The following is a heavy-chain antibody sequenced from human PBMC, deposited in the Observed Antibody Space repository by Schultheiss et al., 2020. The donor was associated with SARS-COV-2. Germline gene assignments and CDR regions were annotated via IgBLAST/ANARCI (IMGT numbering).Heavy chain of an antibody. Sequence: GGSLRLSCAASGFTFSSYSMNWVRQAPGKGLEWVAVISYDGSNKYYADSVKGRFTISRDNSKNTLYLQMNSLRAEDTAVYYCAREGGLWDHYYGSEPLYYYYGMDVWGQGTTVTVSS. D-gene: IGHD3-10*01. J-gene: IGHJ6*02. CDR1: GFTFSSYS. CDR3: AREGGLWDHYYGSEPLYYYYGMDV. CDR2: ISYDGSNK. V-gene: IGHV3-30*03.